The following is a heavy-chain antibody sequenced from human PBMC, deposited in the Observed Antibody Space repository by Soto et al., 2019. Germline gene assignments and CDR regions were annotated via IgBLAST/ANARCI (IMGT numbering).Heavy chain of an antibody. J-gene: IGHJ4*02. Sequence: GELNRIWCNGAGESCASCWIGWVRQMPGKGLEWMVIIYPGDPDTRYSPSFQGQATISADKSISTAYLQWSSLKASDTAMYYCARGAGAHYGDLLDNSGQGTLGTVSS. CDR2: IYPGDPDT. V-gene: IGHV5-51*01. D-gene: IGHD4-17*01. CDR3: ARGAGAHYGDLLDN. CDR1: GESCASCW.